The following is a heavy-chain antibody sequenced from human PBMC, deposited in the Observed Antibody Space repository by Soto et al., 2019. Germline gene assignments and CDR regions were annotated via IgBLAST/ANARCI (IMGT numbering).Heavy chain of an antibody. CDR2: INHSGST. CDR1: GGSFSGYY. J-gene: IGHJ3*02. V-gene: IGHV4-34*01. CDR3: ARVFSSWGAFDI. D-gene: IGHD3-16*01. Sequence: SETLSLTCAVYGGSFSGYYWSWIRQPPGKGLEWIGEINHSGSTNYNPSLKSRVTISVDTSKNQFSLKLSSVTAADTAVYYCARVFSSWGAFDIRGQGTMVTVSS.